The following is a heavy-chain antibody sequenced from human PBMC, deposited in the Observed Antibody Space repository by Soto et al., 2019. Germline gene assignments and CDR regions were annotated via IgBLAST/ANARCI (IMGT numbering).Heavy chain of an antibody. D-gene: IGHD3-10*01. V-gene: IGHV3-21*01. CDR2: ISSSSSYI. CDR1: GFTFSSYS. CDR3: ARTTDYGSGSYYLYWYFDL. J-gene: IGHJ2*01. Sequence: EVQLVESGGGLVKPGGSLRLSCAASGFTFSSYSMNWVRQAPGKGLEWVSAISSSSSYIYYADSVKGRFTISRDNAKNSLYLQLNSLRAEDTAVYYCARTTDYGSGSYYLYWYFDLWGRGTLVPVSS.